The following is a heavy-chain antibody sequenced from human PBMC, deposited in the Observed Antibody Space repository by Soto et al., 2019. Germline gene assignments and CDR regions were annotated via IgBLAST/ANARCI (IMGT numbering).Heavy chain of an antibody. CDR3: ARDQDFWSGSYYYYGMDV. CDR1: GFTFSSYA. J-gene: IGHJ6*02. Sequence: PGGSLRLSCAASGFTFSSYAMHWVRQAPGKGLEWVAVISYDGSNKYYADSVKGRFTISRDNSKNTLYLQMNSLRAEDTAVYYCARDQDFWSGSYYYYGMDVWGQGTTVTVSS. CDR2: ISYDGSNK. D-gene: IGHD3-3*01. V-gene: IGHV3-30-3*01.